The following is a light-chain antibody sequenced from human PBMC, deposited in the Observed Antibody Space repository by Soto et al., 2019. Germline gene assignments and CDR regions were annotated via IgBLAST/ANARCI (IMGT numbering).Light chain of an antibody. V-gene: IGKV1-39*01. CDR2: AAS. CDR3: QQSYITPWT. Sequence: DIQMTQSPSTLSGSVGDRVTITCRASQTISSWLAWYQQKPGKAPNLLIYAASSLQSGVPSRFSGSGSGTDFTLTISSLQPEDFATYYCQQSYITPWTFGQGTKVDI. CDR1: QTISSW. J-gene: IGKJ1*01.